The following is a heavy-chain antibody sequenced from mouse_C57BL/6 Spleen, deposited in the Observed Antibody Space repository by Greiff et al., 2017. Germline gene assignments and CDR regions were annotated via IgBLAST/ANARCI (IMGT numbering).Heavy chain of an antibody. CDR1: GYTFTSYW. CDR3: ARSGSNYVLYYFDY. CDR2: IDPSDSET. D-gene: IGHD2-5*01. J-gene: IGHJ2*01. Sequence: QVQLQQPGAELVRPGSSVKLSCKASGYTFTSYWMHWVKQRPIQGLEWIGNIDPSDSETHYNQKFKDKATLTVDKSSSTAYMQLSSLTSEDSAVYYCARSGSNYVLYYFDYWGQGTTLTVSS. V-gene: IGHV1-52*01.